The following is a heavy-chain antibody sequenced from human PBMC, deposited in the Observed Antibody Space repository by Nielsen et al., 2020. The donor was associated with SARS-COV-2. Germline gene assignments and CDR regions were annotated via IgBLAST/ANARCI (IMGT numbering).Heavy chain of an antibody. V-gene: IGHV3-13*04. CDR2: IGTAGDT. CDR1: GFTFSSYD. Sequence: GGSLRLSCAASGFTFSSYDMHWVRQATGKGLEWVSAIGTAGDTYYPGSVKGRFTISRENAKNSLYLQMNSLRAGDTAVYYCASSGDGYNWSYYFDYWGQGTLVTVSS. J-gene: IGHJ4*02. CDR3: ASSGDGYNWSYYFDY. D-gene: IGHD5-24*01.